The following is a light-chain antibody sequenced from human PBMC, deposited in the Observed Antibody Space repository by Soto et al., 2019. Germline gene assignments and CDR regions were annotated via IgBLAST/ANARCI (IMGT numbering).Light chain of an antibody. Sequence: DIQMTQSPSTLSASVRDRVTITCRASQSISTWLAWYQLKPGKAPKLLIYKASRLESGVPSRFSGSESGTEFTLTISSLQSEDFAVYYCQHYKTWPPPWTFGQGTKVDIK. J-gene: IGKJ1*01. V-gene: IGKV1-5*03. CDR2: KAS. CDR1: QSISTW. CDR3: QHYKTWPPPWT.